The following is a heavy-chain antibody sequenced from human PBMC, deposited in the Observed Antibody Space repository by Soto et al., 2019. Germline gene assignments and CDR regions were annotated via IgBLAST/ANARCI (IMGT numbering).Heavy chain of an antibody. CDR1: CGSISNGDYY. CDR2: IYYSGST. V-gene: IGHV4-30-4*01. J-gene: IGHJ4*02. CDR3: VRDYPYDDSSGYYYTIFDY. Sequence: PSETLSLTCTVSCGSISNGDYYWSWIRQPPGKGLEWIGYIYYSGSTYYNPSLKSRVTISVDTSKNQFSLKLSSVTAADTAVYYCVRDYPYDDSSGYYYTIFDYWGQGTLVTVSS. D-gene: IGHD3-22*01.